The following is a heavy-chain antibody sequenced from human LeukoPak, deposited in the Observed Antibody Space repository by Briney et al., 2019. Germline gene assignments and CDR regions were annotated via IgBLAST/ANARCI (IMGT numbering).Heavy chain of an antibody. J-gene: IGHJ4*02. D-gene: IGHD6-19*01. CDR1: GGSISSYY. CDR3: ASIQSIAVAGSVDY. CDR2: IYHSGST. V-gene: IGHV4-4*07. Sequence: PSETLSLTCTVSGGSISSYYWSWIRQPAGKGLEWIGRIYHSGSTYYNPSLKSRVTISVDTSKNQFSLKLSSVTAADTAVYYCASIQSIAVAGSVDYWGQGTLVTVSS.